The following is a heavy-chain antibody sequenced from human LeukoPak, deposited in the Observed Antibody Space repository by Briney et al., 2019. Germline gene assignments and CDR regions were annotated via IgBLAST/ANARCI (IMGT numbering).Heavy chain of an antibody. CDR2: INHSGST. V-gene: IGHV4-4*02. J-gene: IGHJ4*02. CDR3: ARRNTVTRDFDY. Sequence: PSGTLSLTCAVSGGSISSSNWWSWVRQPPGKGLEWIGEINHSGSTNYNPSLKSRVTISVDTSKNQFSLKLSSVTAADTAVYYCARRNTVTRDFDYWGQGTLVTVSS. CDR1: GGSISSSNW. D-gene: IGHD4-17*01.